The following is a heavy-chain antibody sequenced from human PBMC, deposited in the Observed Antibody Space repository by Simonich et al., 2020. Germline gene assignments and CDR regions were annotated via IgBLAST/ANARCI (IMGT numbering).Heavy chain of an antibody. CDR3: ARDGLGTAYYYYMDV. CDR1: GFTFSSYW. V-gene: IGHV3-7*01. J-gene: IGHJ6*03. Sequence: EVQLVESGGGLVQPGGSLRLSCAASGFTFSSYWVSWVRQAPGKGLEWVANITQDGREKDYGDSVKGRFTIARDNAKNSLYLQMNSLRAEDTAVYYCARDGLGTAYYYYMDVWGKGTTVTVSS. CDR2: ITQDGREK. D-gene: IGHD7-27*01.